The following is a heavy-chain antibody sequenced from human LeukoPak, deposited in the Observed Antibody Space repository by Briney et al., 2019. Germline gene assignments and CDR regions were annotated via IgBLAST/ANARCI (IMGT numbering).Heavy chain of an antibody. J-gene: IGHJ4*02. CDR2: INPSGGST. CDR1: GYTLTELS. D-gene: IGHD1-26*01. Sequence: VASVKVSCKVSGYTLTELSMHWVRQAPGQGLEWMGIINPSGGSTSYAQKFQGRVTMTRDTSTSTVYMELSSLRSEDTAVYCCARTLRWEPTFDYWGQGTLVTVSS. V-gene: IGHV1-46*01. CDR3: ARTLRWEPTFDY.